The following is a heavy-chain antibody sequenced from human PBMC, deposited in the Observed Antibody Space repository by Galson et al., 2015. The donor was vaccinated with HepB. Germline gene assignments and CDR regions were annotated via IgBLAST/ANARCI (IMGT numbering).Heavy chain of an antibody. Sequence: SLRLSCAASGFTFSYYTINWVRQAPGKGLEWVSSISGSSTYIYYTDSVWGRFTVSRDNSNDSLYLQMNSLRVEDTAVYYCARDRGRSDYGSYYGMDVWGQGTTVTVSS. D-gene: IGHD4-17*01. CDR2: ISGSSTYI. J-gene: IGHJ6*02. CDR1: GFTFSYYT. CDR3: ARDRGRSDYGSYYGMDV. V-gene: IGHV3-21*01.